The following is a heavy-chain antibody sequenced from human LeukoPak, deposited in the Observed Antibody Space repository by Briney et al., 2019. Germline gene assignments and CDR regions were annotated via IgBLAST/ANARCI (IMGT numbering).Heavy chain of an antibody. CDR2: INRGGDYK. D-gene: IGHD3-9*01. J-gene: IGHJ4*02. Sequence: GGSLRLSCASSGFTFNTFNMNWFRQAPGKGLEWVSSINRGGDYKYYADSVKGRFTTSRDNAKNSLSLQLNTLRVEDTAIYYCARGHYDVLASSYKWTPDYWGQGTLVTVSS. V-gene: IGHV3-21*01. CDR3: ARGHYDVLASSYKWTPDY. CDR1: GFTFNTFN.